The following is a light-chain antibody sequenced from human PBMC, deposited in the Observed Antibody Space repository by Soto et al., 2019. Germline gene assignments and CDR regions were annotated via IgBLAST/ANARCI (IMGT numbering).Light chain of an antibody. CDR3: ATWDDSRNGYV. V-gene: IGLV1-44*01. J-gene: IGLJ1*01. CDR2: DND. Sequence: VLTQPPSASGTPGQRVTISASGSSSNIGSNTVSWYQQVPGTAPKLLIYDNDERPSGVPGRFSGSKSGTSASLAISGLQSEDEADYYCATWDDSRNGYVFGPGTKVTVL. CDR1: SSNIGSNT.